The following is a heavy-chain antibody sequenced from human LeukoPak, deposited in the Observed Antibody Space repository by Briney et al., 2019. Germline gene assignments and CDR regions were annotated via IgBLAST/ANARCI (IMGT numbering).Heavy chain of an antibody. V-gene: IGHV4-61*02. J-gene: IGHJ4*02. Sequence: PSETLSLTCTVSGGSISSSSYYWSWIRQPAGKGLEWIGRIYTSGSTNYNPSLKSRVTISVDTSKNQFSLKLSSVTAADTAVYYCARASYEDYYDSSGYYREGSFDYWGQGTLVTVSS. D-gene: IGHD3-22*01. CDR1: GGSISSSSYY. CDR3: ARASYEDYYDSSGYYREGSFDY. CDR2: IYTSGST.